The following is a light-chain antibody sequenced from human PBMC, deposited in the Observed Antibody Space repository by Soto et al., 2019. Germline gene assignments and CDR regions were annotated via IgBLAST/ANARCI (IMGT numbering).Light chain of an antibody. CDR3: QQYGSSPPYT. Sequence: EVVLTQSPGTLSLSPWERATLSCRASQSVRNNYLAWYQQKPGQSPKLLIFGSSDRATGIPDRFSGSGSGTDFTLTISRLEPEDFAVYYCQQYGSSPPYTFGLGTKLEIK. CDR2: GSS. V-gene: IGKV3-20*01. CDR1: QSVRNNY. J-gene: IGKJ2*01.